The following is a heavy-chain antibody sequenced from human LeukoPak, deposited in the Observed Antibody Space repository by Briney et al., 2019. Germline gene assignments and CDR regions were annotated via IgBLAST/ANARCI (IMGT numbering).Heavy chain of an antibody. CDR3: AKDPYSSSWYYPHYYYYYMDV. Sequence: PGGSLRLSCAASGFTFSSYGMHWVRQAPGKGLEWVAFIRYDGSNKYYADSVKGRFTISRDNSKNTLYLQMNSLRAEDTAVYYCAKDPYSSSWYYPHYYYYYMDVWGKGTTVTISS. CDR2: IRYDGSNK. V-gene: IGHV3-30*02. D-gene: IGHD6-13*01. CDR1: GFTFSSYG. J-gene: IGHJ6*03.